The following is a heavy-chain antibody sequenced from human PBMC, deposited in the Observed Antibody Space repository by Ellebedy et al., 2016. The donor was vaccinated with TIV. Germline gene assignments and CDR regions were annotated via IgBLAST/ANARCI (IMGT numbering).Heavy chain of an antibody. V-gene: IGHV5-51*01. CDR2: IYPGDSDT. D-gene: IGHD3-22*01. CDR1: RYSFTSYW. CDR3: ARQGRGADSSGYQGWFDP. Sequence: KVSXKGSRYSFTSYWIGWVRQMPGKGLEWMGIIYPGDSDTRYSPSFQGQVTISADKSISTAYLQWSSLKASDTAMYYCARQGRGADSSGYQGWFDPWGQGTLVTVSS. J-gene: IGHJ5*02.